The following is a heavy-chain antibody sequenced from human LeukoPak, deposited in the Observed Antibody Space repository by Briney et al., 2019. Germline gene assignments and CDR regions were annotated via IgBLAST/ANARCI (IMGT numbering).Heavy chain of an antibody. CDR2: IYHSGST. CDR1: GGSISSGGYY. Sequence: SQTLSLTCTVSGGSISSGGYYWSWIRQPPGKGLEWIGYIYHSGSTYYNPSLKSRVTISVDRSKNQFSLKLSSVTAADTAVYYCVAARLLDAFDIWGQGTMVTVSS. CDR3: VAARLLDAFDI. D-gene: IGHD6-6*01. J-gene: IGHJ3*02. V-gene: IGHV4-30-2*01.